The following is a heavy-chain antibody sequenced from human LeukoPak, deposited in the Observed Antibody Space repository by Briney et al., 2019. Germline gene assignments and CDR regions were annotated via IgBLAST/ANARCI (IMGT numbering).Heavy chain of an antibody. Sequence: SETLSLTCTVSGGSISSSIYYWGWIRQPPGKGLEWIGSMDYSGGAFYNPSLESRVTISVDTSKNQFSLKLSSVTAADTAVYYCARGDIAAAGTGPFDYWGQGALVTVSS. J-gene: IGHJ4*02. CDR2: MDYSGGA. D-gene: IGHD6-13*01. CDR1: GGSISSSIYY. V-gene: IGHV4-39*01. CDR3: ARGDIAAAGTGPFDY.